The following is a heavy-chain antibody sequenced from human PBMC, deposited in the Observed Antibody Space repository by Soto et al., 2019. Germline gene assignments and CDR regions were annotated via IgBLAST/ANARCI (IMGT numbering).Heavy chain of an antibody. V-gene: IGHV3-74*01. CDR1: GFGFRSYW. CDR3: ARSPGGYYID. Sequence: GGPLSLSCQDSGFGFRSYWMHWVRQGPGKGLVWVSRINTDGSSTNYADSVKGRFTISRDNAKNTVYLQMNSLRAEDTAVYYCARSPGGYYIDWGQGTMVTVSS. CDR2: INTDGSST. D-gene: IGHD3-9*01. J-gene: IGHJ3*01.